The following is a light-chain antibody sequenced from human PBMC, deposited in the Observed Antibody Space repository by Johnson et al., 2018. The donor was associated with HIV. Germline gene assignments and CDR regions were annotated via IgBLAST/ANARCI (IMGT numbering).Light chain of an antibody. CDR3: GTWDSSRRTGF. V-gene: IGLV1-51*02. J-gene: IGLJ1*01. CDR2: ENN. Sequence: QSVLTQPPSVSAAPGQKVTISCSGSSSNIGNKYVSWYQQLPGTAPKLLIYENNKRPSGIPDRFSGSKSGTSATLGITGLQTGDAADYYCGTWDSSRRTGFVGTGTKVTVL. CDR1: SSNIGNKY.